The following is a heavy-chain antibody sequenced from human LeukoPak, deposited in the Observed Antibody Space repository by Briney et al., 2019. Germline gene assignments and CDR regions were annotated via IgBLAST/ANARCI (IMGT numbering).Heavy chain of an antibody. Sequence: PGGSLRLSCAASGFTFSNAWMSWVRQAPGKGLEWVGRIKSKTDGGTTDYAAPVKGRFTISRDDSKNTLYLQMNSLRAEDTAVYYCASYNKWELRAFDIWGQGTMVTVSS. V-gene: IGHV3-15*01. CDR3: ASYNKWELRAFDI. J-gene: IGHJ3*02. D-gene: IGHD1-26*01. CDR2: IKSKTDGGTT. CDR1: GFTFSNAW.